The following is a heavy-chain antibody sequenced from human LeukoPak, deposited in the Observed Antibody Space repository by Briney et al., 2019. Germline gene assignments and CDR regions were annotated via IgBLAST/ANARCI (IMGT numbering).Heavy chain of an antibody. V-gene: IGHV1-18*01. CDR3: ARGPSTGYELLWFGELHFDY. Sequence: ASVKVSCKASGYTFTSYGISWVRQAPGQGLEWMGWISAYNGNTNYAQKLQGRVTMTTDTSTSTAYMELRSLRSDDTAVYCCARGPSTGYELLWFGELHFDYWGQGTLVTVSS. CDR1: GYTFTSYG. J-gene: IGHJ4*02. CDR2: ISAYNGNT. D-gene: IGHD3-10*01.